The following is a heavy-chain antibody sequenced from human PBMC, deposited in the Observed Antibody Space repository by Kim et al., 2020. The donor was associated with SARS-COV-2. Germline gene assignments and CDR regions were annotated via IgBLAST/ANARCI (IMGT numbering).Heavy chain of an antibody. V-gene: IGHV1-69*01. Sequence: TYATKVQGRVTVTADESTSTAYMELSSLRSEDTAVYYCARASSGSYPFDYWGQGALVTVSS. J-gene: IGHJ4*02. CDR3: ARASSGSYPFDY. D-gene: IGHD1-26*01.